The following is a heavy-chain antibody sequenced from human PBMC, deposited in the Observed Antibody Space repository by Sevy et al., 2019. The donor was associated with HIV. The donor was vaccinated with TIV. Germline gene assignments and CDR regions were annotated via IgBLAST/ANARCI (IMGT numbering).Heavy chain of an antibody. CDR1: GFTFSSYA. V-gene: IGHV3-30*04. J-gene: IGHJ3*02. CDR3: ARGYGDYFAFDI. D-gene: IGHD4-17*01. CDR2: ISYDGSNK. Sequence: GGSLRLSCAASGFTFSSYAMHWVRQAPGKGLEWVAVISYDGSNKYYADSVKGRFTISRDNSKNTLYLQMNSLRAEDTAVYYCARGYGDYFAFDIWGQGTMVTVSS.